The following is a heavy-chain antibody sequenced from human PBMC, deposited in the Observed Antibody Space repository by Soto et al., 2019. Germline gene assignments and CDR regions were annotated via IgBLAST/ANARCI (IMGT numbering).Heavy chain of an antibody. CDR2: ISYDGSNK. V-gene: IGHV3-30*18. D-gene: IGHD6-6*01. CDR1: GFTFSSYG. CDR3: AKVVHAPPTLAAPFDY. Sequence: QVQLVESGGGVVQPGRSLRLSCAASGFTFSSYGMHWVRQAPGKGLEWVAVISYDGSNKYYADSVKGRFTISRVNSKNTLYLQMNSLRAEDTAVYYCAKVVHAPPTLAAPFDYWGQGTLVTVSS. J-gene: IGHJ4*02.